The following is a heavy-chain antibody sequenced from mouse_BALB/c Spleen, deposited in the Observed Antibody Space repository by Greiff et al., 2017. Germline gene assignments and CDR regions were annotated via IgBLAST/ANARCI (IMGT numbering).Heavy chain of an antibody. D-gene: IGHD1-1*01. V-gene: IGHV1S22*01. CDR2: IYPGSGST. Sequence: LQQPGSELVRPGASVKLSCKASGYIFTSYWMHWVKQRHGQGLEWIGNIYPGSGSTNYDEKFKSKGTLTVDTSSSTAYMHLSSLTSEDSAVYYCTRENYGSGYFDVWGAGTTVTVSS. CDR3: TRENYGSGYFDV. J-gene: IGHJ1*01. CDR1: GYIFTSYW.